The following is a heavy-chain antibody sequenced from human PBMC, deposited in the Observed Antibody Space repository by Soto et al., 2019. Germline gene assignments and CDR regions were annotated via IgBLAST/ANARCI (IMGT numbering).Heavy chain of an antibody. CDR1: GGSMRNSRYY. D-gene: IGHD4-17*01. J-gene: IGHJ3*01. V-gene: IGHV4-39*01. CDR2: IYYSGAT. CDR3: ARPDGVSVYGDGPFHN. Sequence: QLQLQESGPGLVKPSETLSLVCTVSGGSMRNSRYYWGWIRQPPGKGLEWIGGIYYSGATYYKSSLESRVIISVDPSRSEFSLGLRSVTAADTAVYYCARPDGVSVYGDGPFHNWGQGTMVSVSS.